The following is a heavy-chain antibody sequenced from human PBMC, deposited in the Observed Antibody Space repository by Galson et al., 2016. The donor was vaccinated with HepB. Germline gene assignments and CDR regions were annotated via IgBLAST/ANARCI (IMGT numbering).Heavy chain of an antibody. J-gene: IGHJ4*02. CDR2: DSMDGRRK. CDR3: AKRHEYCPPVGCSVDS. V-gene: IGHV3-30*18. Sequence: LRLSCAASGFTFNRRGMHWVRQAPGKGLEWVAADSMDGRRKFYADSVKGRFTISRDTSNNMLFLQTSSLRVDDTAVYYCAKRHEYCPPVGCSVDSWGQGTLVSVSS. D-gene: IGHD2/OR15-2a*01. CDR1: GFTFNRRG.